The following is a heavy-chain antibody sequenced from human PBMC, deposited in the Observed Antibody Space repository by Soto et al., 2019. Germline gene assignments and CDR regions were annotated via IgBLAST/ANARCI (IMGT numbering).Heavy chain of an antibody. D-gene: IGHD2-2*01. CDR3: ARDRENTVVVTSVAGDNRSDP. J-gene: IGHJ5*02. CDR2: ISRSGTNT. CDR1: GFSISKYY. Sequence: QVQLVESGGGLVYPGGSLRLSCAASGFSISKYYMAWIRQAPGKGLEWVSFISRSGTNTKYADSVKGRFTISRDNAKNSVFLQMNSLRADDTAVYNCARDRENTVVVTSVAGDNRSDPSGQGTLVTVSS. V-gene: IGHV3-11*06.